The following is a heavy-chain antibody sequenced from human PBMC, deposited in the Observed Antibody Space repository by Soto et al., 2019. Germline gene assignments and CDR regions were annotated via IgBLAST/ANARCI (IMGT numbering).Heavy chain of an antibody. CDR3: AKDLGAITGNRVGYYYYGMDV. CDR1: GFTFSSYG. D-gene: IGHD1-20*01. Sequence: GGSLRLSCAASGFTFSSYGMHWVRQAPGKGLEWVAVISYDGSNKYYADSVKGRFTISRDNSKNTLYLQMNSLRAEDTAVYYCAKDLGAITGNRVGYYYYGMDVWGQGTTVTVSS. CDR2: ISYDGSNK. V-gene: IGHV3-30*18. J-gene: IGHJ6*02.